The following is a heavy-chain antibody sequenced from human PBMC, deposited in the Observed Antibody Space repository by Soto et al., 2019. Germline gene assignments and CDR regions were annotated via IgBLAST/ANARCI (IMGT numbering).Heavy chain of an antibody. J-gene: IGHJ5*02. D-gene: IGHD1-1*01. CDR1: GGSVSSYY. CDR2: IYHTGST. Sequence: SETLSLTCTVSGGSVSSYYWNWIRQPPGKGLEWIGFIYHTGSTCYNPSLKSRVTISVDRSKNQFSLKLSSVTAADTAVYYCARGNDRGWFDPWGQGTLVTVSS. CDR3: ARGNDRGWFDP. V-gene: IGHV4-59*02.